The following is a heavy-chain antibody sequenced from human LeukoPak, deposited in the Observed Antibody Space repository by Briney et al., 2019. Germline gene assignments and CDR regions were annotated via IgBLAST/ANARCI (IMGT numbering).Heavy chain of an antibody. J-gene: IGHJ6*02. CDR1: GFTFISYW. Sequence: GGSLRLSCAASGFTFISYWMSWVRQAPGKGLEWVANIKQDGMEKYYVDSVKGRFTISRGNAKNSLYLQMNSLRAEDTAVYYCARDDYCSSTSCHQNYYYYGMDVWGQGTTVTVSS. CDR2: IKQDGMEK. V-gene: IGHV3-7*01. CDR3: ARDDYCSSTSCHQNYYYYGMDV. D-gene: IGHD2-2*01.